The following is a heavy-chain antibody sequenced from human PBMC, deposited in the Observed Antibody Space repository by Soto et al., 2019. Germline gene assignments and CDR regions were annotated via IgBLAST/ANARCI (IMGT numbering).Heavy chain of an antibody. CDR2: ISGSGGST. V-gene: IGHV3-23*01. CDR1: GFTFRSYA. D-gene: IGHD2-2*01. J-gene: IGHJ6*03. CDR3: AKGSEYQLPHLYYYYYMDV. Sequence: GGSLRLSCAASGFTFRSYAMSWVRQAPGKGLEWVSAISGSGGSTYYADSVKGRFTISRDNSKNTLYLQMNSLRAEDTAVYYCAKGSEYQLPHLYYYYYMDVWGKGTTVTVSS.